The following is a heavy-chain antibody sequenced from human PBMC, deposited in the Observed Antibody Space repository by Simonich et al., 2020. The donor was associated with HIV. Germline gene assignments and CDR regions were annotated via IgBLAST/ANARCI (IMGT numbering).Heavy chain of an antibody. Sequence: QVQLQQWGAGLLKPSETLSLTCAVYGGSFSGYYWSWIRQPPGKGLEGIGEINLSVRNNYTPSLKGRVTISVDTSKNQFSLKLSSVTAADTAVYYCARGGYCSGGSCYPLFSRYGMDVWGQGTTVTVSS. D-gene: IGHD2-15*01. CDR2: INLSVRN. CDR1: GGSFSGYY. V-gene: IGHV4-34*01. CDR3: ARGGYCSGGSCYPLFSRYGMDV. J-gene: IGHJ6*02.